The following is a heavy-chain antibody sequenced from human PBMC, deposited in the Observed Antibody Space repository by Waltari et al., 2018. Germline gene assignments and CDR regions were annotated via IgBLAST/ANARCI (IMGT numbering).Heavy chain of an antibody. Sequence: QLQLQASGPGLVRPSETLSLTCSVAGGSLSSGSFYWGWIGQSPGKGFEWIGSIYYSGRVDYNPTLKSRVTISGDTSMNQFSLELSSVTAADTAVYYCARHWKKSGYRFDPWGQGTLVTVSS. D-gene: IGHD5-12*01. CDR2: IYYSGRV. CDR3: ARHWKKSGYRFDP. CDR1: GGSLSSGSFY. V-gene: IGHV4-39*01. J-gene: IGHJ5*02.